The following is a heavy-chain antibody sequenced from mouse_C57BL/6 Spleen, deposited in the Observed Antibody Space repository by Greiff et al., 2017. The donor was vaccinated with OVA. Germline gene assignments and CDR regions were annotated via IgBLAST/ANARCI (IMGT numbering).Heavy chain of an antibody. CDR2: ISDGGSYT. V-gene: IGHV5-4*01. D-gene: IGHD2-1*01. J-gene: IGHJ2*01. CDR1: GFTFSSYA. CDR3: ARDGDYYGNYRYYFDY. Sequence: DVMLVESGGGLVKPGGSLKLSCAASGFTFSSYAMSWVRQTPEKRLEWVATISDGGSYTYYPDNVKGRFTISRDNAKNNLYLQMSHLKSEDTAMYYCARDGDYYGNYRYYFDYWGQGTTLTVSS.